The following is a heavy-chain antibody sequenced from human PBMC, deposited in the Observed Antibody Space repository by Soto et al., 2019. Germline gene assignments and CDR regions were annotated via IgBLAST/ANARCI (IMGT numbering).Heavy chain of an antibody. Sequence: ASVKVSCKTSGYTFTNFGLSWVRQAPGQGLEWMGWISAYNGNTNYAQNFQGRVTMTTDTSTSTAYMELRSLRSDDTAVYYCARGGTPLVWWGKGTLTTLPS. CDR2: ISAYNGNT. J-gene: IGHJ4*02. D-gene: IGHD3-16*01. CDR3: ARGGTPLVW. CDR1: GYTFTNFG. V-gene: IGHV1-18*01.